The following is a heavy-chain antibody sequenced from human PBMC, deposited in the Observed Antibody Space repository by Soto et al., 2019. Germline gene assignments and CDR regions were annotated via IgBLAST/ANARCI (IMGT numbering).Heavy chain of an antibody. J-gene: IGHJ4*02. CDR2: IYYSGST. CDR1: GGSISSGDYY. CDR3: ARRTNYGTAWYPDC. D-gene: IGHD6-19*01. Sequence: SETLSLTCTVSGGSISSGDYYWSWIRQPPGKGLEWIGYIYYSGSTYYNPSLKSRVTISLDTSKIQFSLQLTSVTAADTVVYYCARRTNYGTAWYPDCWGQGTLVTVSS. V-gene: IGHV4-30-4*01.